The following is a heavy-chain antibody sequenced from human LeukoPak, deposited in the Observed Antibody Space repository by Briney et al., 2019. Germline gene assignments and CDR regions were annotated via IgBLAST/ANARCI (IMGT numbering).Heavy chain of an antibody. D-gene: IGHD3-10*01. CDR1: GGTFSSYA. J-gene: IGHJ1*01. CDR2: IIPIFGTA. CDR3: ARTYYYGSGSSEYFQH. Sequence: SVKVSCKASGGTFSSYAISWVRLAPGQGLEWMGGIIPIFGTANYAQKFQGRVTITADESTSTAYMELSSLRSEDTAVYYCARTYYYGSGSSEYFQHWGQGTLVTVSS. V-gene: IGHV1-69*13.